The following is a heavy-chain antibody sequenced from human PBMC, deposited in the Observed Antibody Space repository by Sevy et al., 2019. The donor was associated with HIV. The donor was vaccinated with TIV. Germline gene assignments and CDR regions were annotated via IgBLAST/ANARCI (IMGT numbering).Heavy chain of an antibody. CDR2: ISYDGSNK. CDR1: GFTFSNYG. D-gene: IGHD4-17*01. V-gene: IGHV3-30*18. CDR3: AKMGGHDYGDYVH. J-gene: IGHJ4*02. Sequence: GGSLRLSCAASGFTFSNYGMHWVRQAPGKGLEWMAVISYDGSNKYYADSVKGRFTISRDNSKNTLYLQMNSLRPEDTPVYYCAKMGGHDYGDYVHWGQGTLVTVSS.